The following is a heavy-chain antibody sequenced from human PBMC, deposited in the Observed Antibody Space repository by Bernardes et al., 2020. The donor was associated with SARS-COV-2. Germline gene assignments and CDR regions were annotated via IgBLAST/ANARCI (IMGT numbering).Heavy chain of an antibody. CDR1: GGSINRYY. J-gene: IGHJ4*02. V-gene: IGHV4-4*07. Sequence: ETLSLTCTVSGGSINRYYWSWIRQPAGKGLEWIGRIYTSGSTNYNPSLKSRVTMSVDMSKNQFSLRLSSVTAADTAVYYCARVVPYTTSSYYFDYWGQGTLVTVSS. CDR2: IYTSGST. D-gene: IGHD6-6*01. CDR3: ARVVPYTTSSYYFDY.